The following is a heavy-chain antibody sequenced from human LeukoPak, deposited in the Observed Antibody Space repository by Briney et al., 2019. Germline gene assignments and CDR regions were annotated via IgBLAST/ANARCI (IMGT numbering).Heavy chain of an antibody. D-gene: IGHD2-2*01. Sequence: SETLSLTCTVSGDSISSGGYYWNWIRQHPGKGLEWNAYIYYSGSPDYNPSLKSRVTVSLDTSKNHFSLKLSSVTAADTAVYYCARDWGYCSSTSCSDYWGQGTLVTVSS. CDR3: ARDWGYCSSTSCSDY. V-gene: IGHV4-31*03. CDR1: GDSISSGGYY. CDR2: IYYSGSP. J-gene: IGHJ4*02.